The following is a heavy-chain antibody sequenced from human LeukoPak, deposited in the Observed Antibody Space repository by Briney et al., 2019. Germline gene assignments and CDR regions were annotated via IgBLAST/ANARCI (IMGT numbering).Heavy chain of an antibody. Sequence: GSLRLSCAASGSTFSSYEMNWVRQAPGKGLEWVSYISSSGSTIYYADSVKGRFTISRDNAKNSLYLQMNSLRAEDTAVYYCAREGPRTAAAVFDYWGQGTLVTVSS. CDR3: AREGPRTAAAVFDY. CDR1: GSTFSSYE. D-gene: IGHD6-13*01. CDR2: ISSSGSTI. J-gene: IGHJ4*02. V-gene: IGHV3-48*03.